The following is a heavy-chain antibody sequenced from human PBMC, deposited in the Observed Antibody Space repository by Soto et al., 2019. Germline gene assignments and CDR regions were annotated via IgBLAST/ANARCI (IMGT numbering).Heavy chain of an antibody. CDR3: ATRAKFGEFGGDWFDP. V-gene: IGHV4-31*03. Sequence: EQLQESGPELLKPSQTLSLTCTVSGDSITRGGYYWSWLRQHPGKGLEWIGFIYYSGITYYKPSLKSRLTISLDPSKNQFYLKLTSMTAADTAVYYCATRAKFGEFGGDWFDPWGQGTLVTVSS. J-gene: IGHJ5*02. CDR1: GDSITRGGYY. CDR2: IYYSGIT. D-gene: IGHD3-10*01.